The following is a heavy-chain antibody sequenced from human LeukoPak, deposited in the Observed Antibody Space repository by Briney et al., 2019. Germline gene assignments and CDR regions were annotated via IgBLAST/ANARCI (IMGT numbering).Heavy chain of an antibody. CDR1: GFTFDDYA. J-gene: IGHJ3*02. Sequence: GRSLRLSCAASGFTFDDYAMHWVRQAPGKGLEWVSGISWNSGSIGYADSVNGRFTISRDNAKNSLYLQMNSLRAEDTALYYCAKDTSLGYCSSTSCSSGAFDIWGQGTMVTVSS. CDR3: AKDTSLGYCSSTSCSSGAFDI. D-gene: IGHD2-2*01. V-gene: IGHV3-9*01. CDR2: ISWNSGSI.